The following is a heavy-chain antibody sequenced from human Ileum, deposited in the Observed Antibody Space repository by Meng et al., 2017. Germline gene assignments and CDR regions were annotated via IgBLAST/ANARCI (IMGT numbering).Heavy chain of an antibody. CDR1: GVSISSYY. CDR2: VSNSGST. CDR3: ARPGGIAVA. Sequence: SETLSLTCSVSGVSISSYYWSWIRQPPGKGLEWIGYVSNSGSTNYNPSLKSRVTMSIDMSKNQFSLKLSSVTAADTAMYYCARPGGIAVAWGQGTLVTVSS. J-gene: IGHJ5*02. D-gene: IGHD6-19*01. V-gene: IGHV4-59*01.